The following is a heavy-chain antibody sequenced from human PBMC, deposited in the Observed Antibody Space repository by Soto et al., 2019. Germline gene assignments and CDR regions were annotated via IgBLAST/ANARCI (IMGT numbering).Heavy chain of an antibody. Sequence: GGSLRLSCAASGFTFSNAWMSWVRQAPGKGLEWVGRIKSKTDGGTTDYAAPVKGRFTISRDDSKNTLYLQMNSLKTEDTAVYYCTTDPSGKLLPYYCYGMDVWGQGTLVTVSS. D-gene: IGHD2-15*01. CDR3: TTDPSGKLLPYYCYGMDV. V-gene: IGHV3-15*01. CDR1: GFTFSNAW. J-gene: IGHJ6*02. CDR2: IKSKTDGGTT.